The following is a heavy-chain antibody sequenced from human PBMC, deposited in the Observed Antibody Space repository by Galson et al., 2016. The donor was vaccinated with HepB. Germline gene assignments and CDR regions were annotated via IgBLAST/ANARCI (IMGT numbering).Heavy chain of an antibody. CDR1: GFSFKNYA. V-gene: IGHV3-23*01. CDR3: AKAWHYDSGGAYYRYYFDY. Sequence: SLRLSCAASGFSFKNYAMAWVRQTPGEGPEWVSVITSSGTTTFYADSVKDRFTISRDNSKNTLYLDMSTMSADATALYYCAKAWHYDSGGAYYRYYFDYWGQGTLVVVSS. CDR2: ITSSGTTT. D-gene: IGHD3-22*01. J-gene: IGHJ4*02.